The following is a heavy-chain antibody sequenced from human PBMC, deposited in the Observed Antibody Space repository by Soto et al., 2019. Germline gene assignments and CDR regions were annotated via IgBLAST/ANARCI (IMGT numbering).Heavy chain of an antibody. J-gene: IGHJ3*02. V-gene: IGHV3-33*01. CDR3: ARVGGSYYSDDAFDI. Sequence: GGSLRLSCAASGSTFSSYGMHWVRQAPGKGLEWVAVIWYDGSNKYYADSVKGRFTISRDNSKNTLYLQMNSLRAEDTAVYYCARVGGSYYSDDAFDIWGQGTMVTVSS. D-gene: IGHD3-3*01. CDR2: IWYDGSNK. CDR1: GSTFSSYG.